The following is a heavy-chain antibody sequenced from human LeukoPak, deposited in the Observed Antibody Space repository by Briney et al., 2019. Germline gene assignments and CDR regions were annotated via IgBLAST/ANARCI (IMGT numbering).Heavy chain of an antibody. CDR1: GFTVSSNY. D-gene: IGHD2-2*01. Sequence: GGSLRLSCAASGFTVSSNYMSWVRQAPGKGLEWVSVIYSGGSTYYADSVKGRFTISKDNSKNTLYLQMNSLRAEDTAVYYCARESTSWYFDLWGRGTLVTVSS. CDR3: ARESTSWYFDL. V-gene: IGHV3-53*01. CDR2: IYSGGST. J-gene: IGHJ2*01.